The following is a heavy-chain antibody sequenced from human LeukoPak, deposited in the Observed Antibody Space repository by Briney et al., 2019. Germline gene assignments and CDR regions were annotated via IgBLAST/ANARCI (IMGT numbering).Heavy chain of an antibody. Sequence: SETLSLTCTVSGGSISSGDYYWSWIRQPPGKGLEWIGYIYYSGSTYYNPSLKSRVTISVDTSKNQFSLKLSSVTAADTAVYYCARDGGTHDFWSGYYAAANWFDPWGQGTLVTVSS. D-gene: IGHD3-3*01. CDR1: GGSISSGDYY. V-gene: IGHV4-30-4*02. CDR3: ARDGGTHDFWSGYYAAANWFDP. J-gene: IGHJ5*02. CDR2: IYYSGST.